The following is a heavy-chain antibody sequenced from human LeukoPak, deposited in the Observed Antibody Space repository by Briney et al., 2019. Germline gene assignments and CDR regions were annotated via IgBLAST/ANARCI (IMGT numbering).Heavy chain of an antibody. CDR3: AREVMAKRRAFDI. Sequence: PGGSLRLSCAASGFTASSNYMSWVRQAPGKGLEWVSVIYSDDRTYYADSVKGRFTIFRHTSKKTLYLQMNSLRAEDTAVYYCAREVMAKRRAFDIWGQGTVVTVSS. J-gene: IGHJ3*02. V-gene: IGHV3-53*04. D-gene: IGHD2-8*01. CDR1: GFTASSNY. CDR2: IYSDDRT.